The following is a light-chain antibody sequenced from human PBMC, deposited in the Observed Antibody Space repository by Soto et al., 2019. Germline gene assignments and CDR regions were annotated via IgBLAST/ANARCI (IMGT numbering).Light chain of an antibody. Sequence: MTQSPLSLPVTPGQPASISCRSTLSLVSRDGSTYGPWLXQRTGQXXRXLIYRLSGRESGVPDRFSVGVSGTDFTLKIGCFEVEDGGVYYCMQGSHCPGTFGLGTTV. CDR1: LSLVSRDGSTY. CDR2: RLS. V-gene: IGKV2-30*01. CDR3: MQGSHCPGT. J-gene: IGKJ1*01.